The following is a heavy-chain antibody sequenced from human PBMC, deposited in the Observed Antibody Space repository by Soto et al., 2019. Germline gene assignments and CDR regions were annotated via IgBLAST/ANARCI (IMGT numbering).Heavy chain of an antibody. J-gene: IGHJ4*02. V-gene: IGHV3-15*01. Sequence: EVQLVESGGGLVKPGGSLRLSCAASGFTFSNAWMSWVRQAPGKGLEWVGRIKSKTDGGTTDYAAPVKGRFTISRDDSTNTLYLQMNSLKTEDTAVYYCTTEPYYYDSSALGYWGQGTLVTVSS. CDR1: GFTFSNAW. CDR2: IKSKTDGGTT. D-gene: IGHD3-22*01. CDR3: TTEPYYYDSSALGY.